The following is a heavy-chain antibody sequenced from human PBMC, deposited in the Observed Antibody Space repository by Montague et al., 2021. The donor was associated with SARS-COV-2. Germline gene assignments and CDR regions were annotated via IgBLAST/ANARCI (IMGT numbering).Heavy chain of an antibody. CDR3: ARPVSYYDILSSSTNWFDP. D-gene: IGHD3-9*01. Sequence: SETLSLTRTLSGGSISSSSYYWGWIRQPPGKGLEWIGSIYYSGSTYYXPSLKSRVTISVDTSKNQFSLKLSSVTAADTAVYYCARPVSYYDILSSSTNWFDPWGQGTLVTVSS. J-gene: IGHJ5*02. V-gene: IGHV4-39*01. CDR1: GGSISSSSYY. CDR2: IYYSGST.